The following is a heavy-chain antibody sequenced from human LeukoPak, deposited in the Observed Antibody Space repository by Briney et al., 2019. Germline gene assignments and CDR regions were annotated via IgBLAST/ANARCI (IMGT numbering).Heavy chain of an antibody. D-gene: IGHD3-22*01. J-gene: IGHJ4*02. Sequence: GGSLRLSCAASEFTFSSYWMSWVRQAPGKGLEWVANIKQDGSEKYYVDSVKGRFTISRDNAKNSLYLQMNSLRAEDTAVYYCARDLRGYPYWGQGTLVTVSS. CDR2: IKQDGSEK. V-gene: IGHV3-7*01. CDR3: ARDLRGYPY. CDR1: EFTFSSYW.